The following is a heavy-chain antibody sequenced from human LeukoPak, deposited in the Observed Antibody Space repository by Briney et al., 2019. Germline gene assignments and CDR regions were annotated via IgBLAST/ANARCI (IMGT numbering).Heavy chain of an antibody. CDR2: ISWNSGSI. J-gene: IGHJ4*02. CDR1: GFTFDDYA. CDR3: AKDRGFSGSYCDY. Sequence: GGSLRLSCAASGFTFDDYAMHWVRQAPGKGLEWVSGISWNSGSIGYADSVKGRFTISRDNAKNSLYLQMNSLRAEDTALYYCAKDRGFSGSYCDYWGQGTLFTVSS. V-gene: IGHV3-9*01. D-gene: IGHD1-26*01.